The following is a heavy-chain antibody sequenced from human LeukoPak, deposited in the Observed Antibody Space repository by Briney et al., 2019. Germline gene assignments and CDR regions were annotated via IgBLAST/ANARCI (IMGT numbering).Heavy chain of an antibody. Sequence: SETLSLTCTVSGGSISSGGYYWSWIRQPPGKGLEWIGYIYHSGSTYYNPSLKSRVTISVDRSKNQFSLKLSSVTAADTAVYYCARGEGPGTYGYSYGPIDYWGQGTLVTVSS. CDR1: GGSISSGGYY. CDR2: IYHSGST. V-gene: IGHV4-30-2*01. J-gene: IGHJ4*02. CDR3: ARGEGPGTYGYSYGPIDY. D-gene: IGHD5-18*01.